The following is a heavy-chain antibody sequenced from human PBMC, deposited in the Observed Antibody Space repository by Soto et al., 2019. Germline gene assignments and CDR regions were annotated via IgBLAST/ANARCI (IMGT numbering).Heavy chain of an antibody. CDR1: GGSISSGSYY. Sequence: QLQLQESGPGLVKPSETLSLTCTVSGGSISSGSYYWDWIRQPPGKGLEWIGSFSYSGSTYYNPSLKSRVTISVDTSNNHFSLRLSSVTAADTAVYYCARQLGYNYDYFVGSYYFDYWGQGTLVTVSS. V-gene: IGHV4-39*01. D-gene: IGHD5-18*01. J-gene: IGHJ4*02. CDR3: ARQLGYNYDYFVGSYYFDY. CDR2: FSYSGST.